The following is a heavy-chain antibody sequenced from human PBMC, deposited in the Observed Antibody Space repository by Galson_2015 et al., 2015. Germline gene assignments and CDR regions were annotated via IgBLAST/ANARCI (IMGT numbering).Heavy chain of an antibody. CDR3: ARRDCSSTSCYPDYYYGMDV. CDR1: GYSFTSYW. D-gene: IGHD2-2*01. J-gene: IGHJ6*02. V-gene: IGHV5-10-1*01. Sequence: QSGAEVKKPGESLRISCTGSGYSFTSYWISWVRQMPGKGLEWMGRIDPSDSYTNYSPSFQGHVTISADKSISTAYLQWSSLKASDTAMYYCARRDCSSTSCYPDYYYGMDVWGQGTTVTVSS. CDR2: IDPSDSYT.